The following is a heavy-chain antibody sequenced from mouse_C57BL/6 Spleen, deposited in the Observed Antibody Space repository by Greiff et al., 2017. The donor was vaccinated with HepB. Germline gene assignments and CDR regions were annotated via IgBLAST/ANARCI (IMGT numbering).Heavy chain of an antibody. J-gene: IGHJ2*01. CDR1: GFNIKDDY. CDR2: IDPENGDT. Sequence: EVMLVESGAELVRPGASVKLSCTASGFNIKDDYMHWVKQRPEQGLEWIGWIDPENGDTEYASKFQGKATITADTSSNTAYLQLSSLTSEDTAVYYCTTGNYRDYFDYWGQGTTLTVSS. CDR3: TTGNYRDYFDY. D-gene: IGHD2-1*01. V-gene: IGHV14-4*01.